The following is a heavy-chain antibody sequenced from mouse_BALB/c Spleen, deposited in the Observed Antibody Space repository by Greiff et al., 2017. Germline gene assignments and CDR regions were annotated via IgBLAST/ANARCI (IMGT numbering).Heavy chain of an antibody. CDR1: GYTFTDYW. CDR2: IDTSDSYT. Sequence: VQLQQPGAELVMPGASVKMSCKASGYTFTDYWMHWVKQRPGQGLEWIGAIDTSDSYTSYNQKFKGKATLTVDESSSTAYMQLSSLTSEDSAVYYCARKGYGNYDDYAMDYWGQGTSVTVSS. D-gene: IGHD2-10*02. CDR3: ARKGYGNYDDYAMDY. J-gene: IGHJ4*01. V-gene: IGHV1-69*01.